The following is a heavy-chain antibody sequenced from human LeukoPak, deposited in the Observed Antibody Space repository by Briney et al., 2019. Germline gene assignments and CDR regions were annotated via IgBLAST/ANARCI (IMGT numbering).Heavy chain of an antibody. CDR2: INHSGST. J-gene: IGHJ5*02. V-gene: IGHV4-34*01. CDR3: ARGRSSSWRRKHNWFDP. D-gene: IGHD6-13*01. CDR1: GGSISGYY. Sequence: PSETLSLTCTVSGGSISGYYWSWIRQPPGKGPEWIGEINHSGSTNYNPSLKSRVTISVDTSKNQFSLKLSSVTAADTAVYYCARGRSSSWRRKHNWFDPWGQGTLVTVSS.